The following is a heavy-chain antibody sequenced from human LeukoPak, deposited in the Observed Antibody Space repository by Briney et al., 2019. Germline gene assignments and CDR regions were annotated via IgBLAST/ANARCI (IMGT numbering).Heavy chain of an antibody. J-gene: IGHJ6*02. D-gene: IGHD2-2*01. Sequence: GGSLRLSCAASGFTFSSYAMSWVRQAPGKGLEWVSAISGSGGSTYYADSVKGRFTISRDNSKNTLYLQMNSLRAEDTAVYYCAKDQVVPAATYYYYYHGMDVWGQGTTVTVSS. CDR2: ISGSGGST. V-gene: IGHV3-23*01. CDR1: GFTFSSYA. CDR3: AKDQVVPAATYYYYYHGMDV.